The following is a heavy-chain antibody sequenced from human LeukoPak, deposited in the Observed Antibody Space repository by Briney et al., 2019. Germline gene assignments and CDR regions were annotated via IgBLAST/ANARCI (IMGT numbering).Heavy chain of an antibody. V-gene: IGHV1-69*02. D-gene: IGHD3-22*01. CDR1: VGTFSSYT. J-gene: IGHJ4*02. CDR2: IIPILGIA. Sequence: ASVKVSCKASVGTFSSYTISGVRPAPGQGLEWMGRIIPILGIANYAQKFQGRVTITADKSTSTAYMELSSLRSEDTAVYYCARAYYYDSSGYFELDYWGQGTLVTVSS. CDR3: ARAYYYDSSGYFELDY.